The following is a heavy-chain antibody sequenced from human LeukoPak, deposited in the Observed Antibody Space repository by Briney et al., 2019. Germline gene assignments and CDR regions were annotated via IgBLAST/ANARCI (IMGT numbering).Heavy chain of an antibody. CDR2: MYTDGST. Sequence: SETLSLTCTVLSGSISSDNHYWSWIRQPAGKGLEWIGRMYTDGSTNYNPSLKSRVTISVDMSKNQFSLKLNSVTAADTAVYYCARDRRGGKPYYFDNWGQGTLVIVSS. CDR1: SGSISSDNHY. D-gene: IGHD4-23*01. CDR3: ARDRRGGKPYYFDN. J-gene: IGHJ4*02. V-gene: IGHV4-61*02.